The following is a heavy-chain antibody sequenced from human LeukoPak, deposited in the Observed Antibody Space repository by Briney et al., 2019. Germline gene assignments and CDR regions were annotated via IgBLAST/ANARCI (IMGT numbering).Heavy chain of an antibody. J-gene: IGHJ4*02. D-gene: IGHD5/OR15-5a*01. CDR3: ARGSRSFDY. CDR2: IYHSGST. Sequence: SETLSHTCTVSGYSISSGYYWGWIRQPPGKGLEWIGSIYHSGSTYYNPSLKSRVTISVDTSKNQFSLKLSSVTAADTAVYYCARGSRSFDYWGQGTLVTVSS. V-gene: IGHV4-38-2*02. CDR1: GYSISSGYY.